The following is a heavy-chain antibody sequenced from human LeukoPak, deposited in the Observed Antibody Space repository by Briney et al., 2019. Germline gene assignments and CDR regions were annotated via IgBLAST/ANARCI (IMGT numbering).Heavy chain of an antibody. CDR1: GFTFSSYG. CDR2: IWYDGSNK. V-gene: IGHV3-33*01. D-gene: IGHD5-12*01. CDR3: ARDTRGYSGYDLGY. J-gene: IGHJ4*02. Sequence: GGSLRLSCAASGFTFSSYGMHWVRQAPGKGLEWVAVIWYDGSNKYYADSVKGRFTISRDNSKNTLYLQMNSLRAEDTAVYYRARDTRGYSGYDLGYWGQGTLVTVSS.